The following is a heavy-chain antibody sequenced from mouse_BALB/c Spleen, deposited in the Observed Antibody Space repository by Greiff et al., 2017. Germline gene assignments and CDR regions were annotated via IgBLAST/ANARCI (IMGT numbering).Heavy chain of an antibody. CDR2: ISSGGSYT. V-gene: IGHV5-9-4*01. Sequence: DVKLVESGGGLVKPGGSLKLSCAASGFTFSSYAMSWVRQSPEKRLEWVAEISSGGSYTYYPDTVTGRFTISRENAKNTLYLEMSSLRSEDTAMYDCARVYDGYSYAMDYWGQGTSVTVSS. CDR1: GFTFSSYA. J-gene: IGHJ4*01. D-gene: IGHD2-3*01. CDR3: ARVYDGYSYAMDY.